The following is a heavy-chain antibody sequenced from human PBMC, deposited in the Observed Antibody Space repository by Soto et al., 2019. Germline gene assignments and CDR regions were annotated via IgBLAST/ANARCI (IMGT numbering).Heavy chain of an antibody. CDR2: IYYSGST. CDR3: ARLAADGYSYYYGMDV. D-gene: IGHD2-15*01. J-gene: IGHJ6*02. V-gene: IGHV4-31*02. Sequence: WTWLRQHPGKGLEWIGYIYYSGSTYYNPSLKSRVTISVDTSKNQFSLKLSSVTAADTDVYYCARLAADGYSYYYGMDVWGQGTTVTVSS.